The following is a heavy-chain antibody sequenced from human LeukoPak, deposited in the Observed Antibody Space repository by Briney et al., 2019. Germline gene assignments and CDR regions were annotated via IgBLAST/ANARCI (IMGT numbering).Heavy chain of an antibody. CDR3: ARAKYCSRTSCYSEEY. CDR2: INPNSGGT. D-gene: IGHD2-2*01. CDR1: GYTFTGYY. Sequence: GASVKVSCKASGYTFTGYYMHWVRQAPGQGLEWMGWINPNSGGTNYAQKFQGRVTMTRDTSISTAYMELSRLRSDDTAVYYCARAKYCSRTSCYSEEYRGQGTLVTASS. V-gene: IGHV1-2*02. J-gene: IGHJ4*02.